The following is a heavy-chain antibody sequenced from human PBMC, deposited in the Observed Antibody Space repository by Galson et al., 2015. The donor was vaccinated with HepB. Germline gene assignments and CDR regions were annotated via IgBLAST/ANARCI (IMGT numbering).Heavy chain of an antibody. CDR1: GYNFTSYW. J-gene: IGHJ5*02. V-gene: IGHV5-10-1*01. Sequence: SGAEVKKPGESLRISCKGSGYNFTSYWINWVRQMPGKGLEWMGRINPSDSYINYSPSFQGHVTISTDKSISTAFLQWSSLKASDTAIYYCARPHGYGESWGQGTLVTVSS. CDR2: INPSDSYI. D-gene: IGHD4-17*01. CDR3: ARPHGYGES.